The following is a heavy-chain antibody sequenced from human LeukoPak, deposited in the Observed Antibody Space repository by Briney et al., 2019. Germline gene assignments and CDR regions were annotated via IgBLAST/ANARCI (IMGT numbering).Heavy chain of an antibody. CDR3: ARAGVATIRTPFDY. J-gene: IGHJ4*02. CDR2: INHSGST. D-gene: IGHD5-12*01. V-gene: IGHV4-34*01. Sequence: SETLSLTCAVYGGSFSGYYWSWIRQPPGKGLEWIGEINHSGSTNYNPSLKSRVTISVDTSKNQFSLKLSSVTAADTAVYYCARAGVATIRTPFDYWGQGTLVTVSS. CDR1: GGSFSGYY.